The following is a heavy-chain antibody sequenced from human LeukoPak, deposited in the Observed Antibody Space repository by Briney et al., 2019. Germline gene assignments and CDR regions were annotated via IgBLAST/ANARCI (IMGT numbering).Heavy chain of an antibody. CDR2: ISGSSGST. J-gene: IGHJ4*02. CDR3: ARAPGDYYYDSSGYYYGFDY. V-gene: IGHV3-23*01. D-gene: IGHD3-22*01. CDR1: GFTFSSYA. Sequence: GGSLRLSCAASGFTFSSYAMSWVRQAPGKGLEWVSAISGSSGSTYYADSVKGRFTISRDNSKNTLYLQMNSLRAEDTAVYYCARAPGDYYYDSSGYYYGFDYWGQGTLVTVSS.